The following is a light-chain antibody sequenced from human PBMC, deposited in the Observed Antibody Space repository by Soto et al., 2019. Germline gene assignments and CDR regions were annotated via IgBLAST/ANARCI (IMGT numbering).Light chain of an antibody. CDR2: DAS. CDR3: QQRSNGPIT. Sequence: EIVLTQSPATLSLSPGERATLSCRTSQSVSNYFAWYQQKPGRAPRLLIYDASNRATGIPARFIGSGSGTDFTLTICSQEPEVFAFYYCQQRSNGPITFGQGTRLEIK. V-gene: IGKV3-11*01. J-gene: IGKJ5*01. CDR1: QSVSNY.